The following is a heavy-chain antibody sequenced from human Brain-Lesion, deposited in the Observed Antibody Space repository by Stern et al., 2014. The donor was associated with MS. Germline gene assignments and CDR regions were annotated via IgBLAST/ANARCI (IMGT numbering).Heavy chain of an antibody. J-gene: IGHJ6*02. V-gene: IGHV1-2*02. Sequence: VHLVESGAEVKKPGASVKVSCKTSGYIFTGYYINWVRQAPGQGLEWMAWINPNTGGTKYAQKFQGRVTMSRDTSISTAYVELSSLTSDDTAVYYCARDQRGITIFGVVTDYYYLGMDVWGQGTTVTVSS. CDR3: ARDQRGITIFGVVTDYYYLGMDV. CDR2: INPNTGGT. D-gene: IGHD3-3*01. CDR1: GYIFTGYY.